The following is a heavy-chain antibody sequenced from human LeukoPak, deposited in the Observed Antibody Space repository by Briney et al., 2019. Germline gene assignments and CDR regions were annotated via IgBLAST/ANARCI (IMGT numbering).Heavy chain of an antibody. CDR2: INHSGST. CDR1: GGSFSGYY. J-gene: IGHJ5*02. D-gene: IGHD5-18*01. V-gene: IGHV4-34*01. Sequence: PSETLSLTCTVYGGSFSGYYWSWIRQPPGKGLEWIGEINHSGSTNYNPSLKSRVTISVDTSKNQFSLKLSSVTAADTAVYYCARVGYSYGMNWFDPWGQGTLVTVSS. CDR3: ARVGYSYGMNWFDP.